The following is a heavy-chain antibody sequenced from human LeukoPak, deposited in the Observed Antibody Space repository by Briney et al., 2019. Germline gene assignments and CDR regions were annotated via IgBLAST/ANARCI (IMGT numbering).Heavy chain of an antibody. CDR2: ISSSGSTI. V-gene: IGHV3-11*04. D-gene: IGHD3-22*01. CDR1: GFTFSDYY. CDR3: ARPGYYYDSSGYYGAFDI. J-gene: IGHJ3*02. Sequence: PGGSLRLSCAASGFTFSDYYMSWIRQAPGKGLEWVSYISSSGSTIYYADSVKGRFTISRDNAKNSLYLQMNSLRAEDTVVYYCARPGYYYDSSGYYGAFDIWGQGTMVTVSS.